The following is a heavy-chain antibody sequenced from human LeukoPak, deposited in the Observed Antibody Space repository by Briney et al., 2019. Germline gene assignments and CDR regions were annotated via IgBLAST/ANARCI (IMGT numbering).Heavy chain of an antibody. D-gene: IGHD4-17*01. CDR1: GGSTSDYY. CDR3: ARDSNGDRAFDM. V-gene: IGHV4-4*07. Sequence: SETLSLTCNVSGGSTSDYYWSWIRQPAGRGLEWVGRIYTTGSTNYNPSLKSRVTMSVDTSKNQFSLNMTSVTAADTAMYYCARDSNGDRAFDMWGQGTMVTVSP. CDR2: IYTTGST. J-gene: IGHJ3*02.